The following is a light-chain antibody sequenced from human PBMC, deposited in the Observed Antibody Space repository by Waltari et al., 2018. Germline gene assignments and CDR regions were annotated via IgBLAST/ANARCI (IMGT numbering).Light chain of an antibody. V-gene: IGKV4-1*01. CDR2: WAS. J-gene: IGKJ1*01. CDR1: QSVWYRPNNMNY. Sequence: DIVMTQSPDSLAVSLGERVTINCNPSQSVWYRPNNMNYLTLYQQKPGQPPNLLIAWASIREPGVPYRFSGSGSGTDFTLTISSLQAEDVSVYYCQQYLTTPQTFGQGTKVEIK. CDR3: QQYLTTPQT.